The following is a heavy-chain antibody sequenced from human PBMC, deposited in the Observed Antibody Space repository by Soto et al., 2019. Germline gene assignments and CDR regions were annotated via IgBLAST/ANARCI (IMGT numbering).Heavy chain of an antibody. D-gene: IGHD3-10*01. CDR2: TYYRSKWYN. V-gene: IGHV6-1*01. Sequence: QSRSLNCAVSGNSVSSNSASWNWIRQSPSRGLEWLGRTYYRSKWYNDYAVSVKSRITVNPDTSKNQFSLHLNSVTPEDTAVYYCARSTGDLDYWGQGNLVTVSS. J-gene: IGHJ4*02. CDR1: GNSVSSNSAS. CDR3: ARSTGDLDY.